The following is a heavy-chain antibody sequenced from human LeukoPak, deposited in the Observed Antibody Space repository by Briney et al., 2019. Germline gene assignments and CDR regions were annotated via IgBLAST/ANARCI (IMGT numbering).Heavy chain of an antibody. J-gene: IGHJ4*02. Sequence: SETLSLTCTVSGGSISSHYWSWIRQPPGKGLEWIGYIYYSGSTNYNPSLKSRVTISVDTSKNQFSLKLSSVTAADTAVYYCARATDTAMVPTPSFDYWGQGTLVTVSS. CDR2: IYYSGST. CDR1: GGSISSHY. CDR3: ARATDTAMVPTPSFDY. D-gene: IGHD5-18*01. V-gene: IGHV4-59*11.